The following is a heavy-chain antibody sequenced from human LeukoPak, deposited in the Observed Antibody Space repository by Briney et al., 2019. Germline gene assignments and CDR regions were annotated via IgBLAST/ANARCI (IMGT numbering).Heavy chain of an antibody. CDR2: IYYSGST. J-gene: IGHJ4*02. CDR1: GGSISSSSYY. V-gene: IGHV4-39*07. Sequence: SETLSLTCTVSGGSISSSSYYWGWIRQPPGKGLEWIGSIYYSGSTYYNPSLKSRVTISVDTSKNQFSLKLSSVTAPDTAVYYCARGDSSGYGYYFDYWGQGTLVTVSS. D-gene: IGHD3-22*01. CDR3: ARGDSSGYGYYFDY.